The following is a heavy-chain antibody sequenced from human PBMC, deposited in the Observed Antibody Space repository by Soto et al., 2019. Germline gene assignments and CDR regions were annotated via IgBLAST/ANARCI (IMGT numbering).Heavy chain of an antibody. Sequence: SETLSLTCTVSGGSIISGGYYFICIRQHPGNGLEWIGYIYYSGSTYYNPSLKSRVTISVDTSKNQFSLKLSSVTAADTAVYYCARSLGPGDFDYWGQGTLVTVSS. V-gene: IGHV4-31*03. J-gene: IGHJ4*02. D-gene: IGHD3-10*01. CDR2: IYYSGST. CDR1: GGSIISGGYY. CDR3: ARSLGPGDFDY.